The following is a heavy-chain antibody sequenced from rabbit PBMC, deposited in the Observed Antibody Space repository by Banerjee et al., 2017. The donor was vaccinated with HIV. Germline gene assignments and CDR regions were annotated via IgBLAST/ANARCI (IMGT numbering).Heavy chain of an antibody. CDR3: ARGGSSSGWAFNL. CDR1: GFSFSSSGY. Sequence: QSLEESGGGLVQPEGSLTLTCTASGFSFSSSGYMSWVRQAPGKGLEWIGCIYTVGGSAFYASWVNGRFTISLDNAQNTVFLQMTSLTIADTATYFCARGGSSSGWAFNLWGPGTLVTVS. V-gene: IGHV1S40*01. D-gene: IGHD4-1*01. J-gene: IGHJ4*01. CDR2: IYTVGGSA.